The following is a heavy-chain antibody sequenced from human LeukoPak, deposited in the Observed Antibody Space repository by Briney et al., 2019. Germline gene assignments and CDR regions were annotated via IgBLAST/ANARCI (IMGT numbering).Heavy chain of an antibody. D-gene: IGHD3-3*02. V-gene: IGHV1-46*01. Sequence: GASVKVSCKASGYTFTSYYMHWVRQAPGQGLEWMGIINPSGGSTSYAQKFQGRVTMTRDTSTSTVYMELSSLRSEDTAVYYCALADPRLYTIRYFEYWGQGTLVTVSS. CDR2: INPSGGST. J-gene: IGHJ4*02. CDR1: GYTFTSYY. CDR3: ALADPRLYTIRYFEY.